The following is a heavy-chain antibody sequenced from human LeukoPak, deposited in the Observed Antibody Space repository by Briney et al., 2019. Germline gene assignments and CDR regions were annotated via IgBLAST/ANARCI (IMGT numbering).Heavy chain of an antibody. V-gene: IGHV1-2*02. CDR1: GYTFTCYY. CDR3: ARGAAAAGRGTYYYYYYYMDV. CDR2: INPNSGGT. D-gene: IGHD6-13*01. Sequence: GASVKVSCKASGYTFTCYYMHWVRQAPGQGLEWMGWINPNSGGTNYAQKFQGRVTMTRDTSISTAYMELSRLRSDDTAVYYCARGAAAAGRGTYYYYYYYMDVWGKGTTVTISS. J-gene: IGHJ6*03.